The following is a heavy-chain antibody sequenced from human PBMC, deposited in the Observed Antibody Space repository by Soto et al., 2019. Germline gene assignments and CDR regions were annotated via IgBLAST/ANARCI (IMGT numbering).Heavy chain of an antibody. Sequence: QVQLVQSGAEVQTPGASVRVSCKASGYTFTSHVISWVRQAPGQGLEWMGWISADNGDTNFAQKFQGRVTLTTDSSTSTASMTIRSLRSDDAALYFCARVSPHCNKTSFPPRARGDYTSYMDVWGRGTAVSVSS. CDR2: ISADNGDT. V-gene: IGHV1-18*01. CDR3: ARVSPHCNKTSFPPRARGDYTSYMDV. CDR1: GYTFTSHV. J-gene: IGHJ6*03. D-gene: IGHD2-2*01.